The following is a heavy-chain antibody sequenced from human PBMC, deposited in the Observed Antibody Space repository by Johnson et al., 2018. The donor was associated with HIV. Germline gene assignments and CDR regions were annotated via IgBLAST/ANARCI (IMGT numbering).Heavy chain of an antibody. D-gene: IGHD3-10*01. CDR2: IYSGGST. CDR3: TKEWAGFGETHDTVDI. CDR1: GFTVSSNY. J-gene: IGHJ3*02. V-gene: IGHV3-66*02. Sequence: VQLVESGGGVVQPGGSLRLSCAASGFTVSSNYMSWVRQAPGKGLEWVSVIYSGGSTYYADSVKGRFIMSRDNSKTTVFLQMNRLRAEDTALYYCTKEWAGFGETHDTVDIWGQGTMVTVSS.